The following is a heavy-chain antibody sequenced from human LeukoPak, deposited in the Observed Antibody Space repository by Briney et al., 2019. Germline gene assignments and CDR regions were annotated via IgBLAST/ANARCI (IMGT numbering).Heavy chain of an antibody. CDR1: GFTFSSYG. CDR3: ARDRGGSYSAIDY. CDR2: ISSSSITI. Sequence: GGSLRLSCAASGFTFSSYGMHWVRQAPGKGLEWVSFISSSSITIYYADSVKGRFTISRDNAEKSLYLQMNSLRAEDTAVYYCARDRGGSYSAIDYWGQGTLVTVSS. J-gene: IGHJ4*02. V-gene: IGHV3-48*04. D-gene: IGHD2-15*01.